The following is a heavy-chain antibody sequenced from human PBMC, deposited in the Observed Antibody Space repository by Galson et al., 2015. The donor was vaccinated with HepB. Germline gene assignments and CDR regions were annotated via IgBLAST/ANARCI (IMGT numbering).Heavy chain of an antibody. Sequence: SLRLSCAASGFTFSSYAMGWLRQAPGKGLEWVSAITGSGDSTYYVDSVKGRFTISRDNSKNTVYLQMNSLRAEDTAVYYCGRLSRTMTDYWGLGTLVTVSS. CDR1: GFTFSSYA. CDR2: ITGSGDST. V-gene: IGHV3-23*01. J-gene: IGHJ4*02. D-gene: IGHD3-3*01. CDR3: GRLSRTMTDY.